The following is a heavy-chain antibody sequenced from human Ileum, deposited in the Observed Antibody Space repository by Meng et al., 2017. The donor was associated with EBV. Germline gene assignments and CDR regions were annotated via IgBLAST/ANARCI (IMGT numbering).Heavy chain of an antibody. CDR2: IDQSGYT. CDR3: ARYGRCNGNSFYCFDP. CDR1: GGSFNDYY. Sequence: QVRLKQWATGLLKPSETLSLTCAVYGGSFNDYYWTWLRQPPGKGLEWIGEIDQSGYTKFNPSLSSRATISRDTSNNQFSLRLNSVTAADTALYYCARYGRCNGNSFYCFDPWGQGTLVTVSS. V-gene: IGHV4-34*01. J-gene: IGHJ5*02. D-gene: IGHD4-23*01.